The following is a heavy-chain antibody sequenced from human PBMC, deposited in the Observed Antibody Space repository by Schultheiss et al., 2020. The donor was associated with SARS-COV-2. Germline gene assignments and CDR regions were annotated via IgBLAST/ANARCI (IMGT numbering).Heavy chain of an antibody. J-gene: IGHJ6*02. CDR3: ARGRTNLVVPAAMAYYYYGMDV. V-gene: IGHV4-34*01. Sequence: SQTLSLTCAVYGGSFSGYYWSWIRQPPGKGLEWIGEINHSGSTNYNPSLKSRVTISVDKSKNQFSLKLSSVTAADTAVYYCARGRTNLVVPAAMAYYYYGMDVWGQGTTVTVSS. CDR2: INHSGST. D-gene: IGHD2-2*01. CDR1: GGSFSGYY.